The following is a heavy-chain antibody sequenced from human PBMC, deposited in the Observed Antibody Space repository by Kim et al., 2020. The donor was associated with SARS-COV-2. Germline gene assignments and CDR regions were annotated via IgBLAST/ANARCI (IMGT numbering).Heavy chain of an antibody. V-gene: IGHV3-48*01. J-gene: IGHJ3*02. D-gene: IGHD3-22*01. CDR3: ARERTMIVGDGFDI. Sequence: ADSVKGRVTVSRDNAKNSLNLQLNSLRAEDTALYYCARERTMIVGDGFDIWGQGTMVTVSS.